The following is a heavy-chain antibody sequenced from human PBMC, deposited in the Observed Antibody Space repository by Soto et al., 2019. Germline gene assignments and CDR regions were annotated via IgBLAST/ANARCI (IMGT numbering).Heavy chain of an antibody. D-gene: IGHD2-15*01. CDR3: ARGGGGGSYPAGYYYYYMDV. CDR1: GYTFTSYA. CDR2: INAGNGNT. Sequence: ASVKVSCKASGYTFTSYAMHWVRQAPGQRLEWMGWINAGNGNTKYSQKFQGRVTITRDTSASTAYMELSSLRSEDTAVYYCARGGGGGSYPAGYYYYYMDVWGKGTTVTDSS. J-gene: IGHJ6*03. V-gene: IGHV1-3*01.